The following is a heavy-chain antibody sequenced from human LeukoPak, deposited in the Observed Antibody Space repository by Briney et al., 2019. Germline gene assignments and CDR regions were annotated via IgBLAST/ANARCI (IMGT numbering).Heavy chain of an antibody. CDR3: TTSHQAYYYGMDV. CDR2: IKSKTDGGTT. V-gene: IGHV3-15*01. J-gene: IGHJ6*02. CDR1: GFTFSNAW. Sequence: GGSLRLSCAASGFTFSNAWMSWVRQAPGKGLEWVGRIKSKTDGGTTDYAAPVKGRLTISRDGSKNTLYLQMNSLKTEDTAVYYCTTSHQAYYYGMDVWGQGTTVSVSS. D-gene: IGHD2-2*01.